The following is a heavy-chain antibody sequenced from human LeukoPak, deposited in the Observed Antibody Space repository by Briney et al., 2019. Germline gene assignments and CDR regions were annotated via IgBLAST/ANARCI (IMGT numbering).Heavy chain of an antibody. CDR2: ISGTGSNT. CDR3: AKDSTYCSGGSCYLPDTFDI. D-gene: IGHD2-15*01. Sequence: VQPGGSLRLSCAASGFTFSIFTINWVRQAPGKGLEWVSAISGTGSNTYYADSVKGRFTISRDNSKNTLYLQINSLRAEDTAVYYCAKDSTYCSGGSCYLPDTFDIWGLGTMVTVSS. J-gene: IGHJ3*02. CDR1: GFTFSIFT. V-gene: IGHV3-23*01.